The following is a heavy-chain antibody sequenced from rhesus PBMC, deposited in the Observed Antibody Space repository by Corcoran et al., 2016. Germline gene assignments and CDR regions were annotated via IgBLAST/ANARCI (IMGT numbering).Heavy chain of an antibody. CDR2: IYGDDDK. J-gene: IGHJ4*01. V-gene: IGHV2-174*02. CDR1: GFSLSTSGMG. D-gene: IGHD5-24*01. CDR3: ARLTAGTGPYYFDY. Sequence: QVTLKESGPALVKPTQTLTLTCTFSGFSLSTSGMGVGWIRQPSRKTLEWPAHIYGDDDKRYSTSLKSRLTISKDTSKNQVVLTMTNMDPMATATYYCARLTAGTGPYYFDYWGQGVLVTVSS.